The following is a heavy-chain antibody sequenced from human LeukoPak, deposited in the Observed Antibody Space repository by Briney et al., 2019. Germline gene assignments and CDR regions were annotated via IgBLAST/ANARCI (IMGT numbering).Heavy chain of an antibody. D-gene: IGHD3-10*01. Sequence: SETLSLTCAVSGGSISGYYWSWIRQPPGKGLEWIGEINHSGSTNYNPSLKSRVTISVDTSKNQFSLKLSSVTAADTAVYYCARRGATMVRGAKAAFDIWGQGTMVTVSS. J-gene: IGHJ3*02. CDR2: INHSGST. CDR1: GGSISGYY. V-gene: IGHV4-34*01. CDR3: ARRGATMVRGAKAAFDI.